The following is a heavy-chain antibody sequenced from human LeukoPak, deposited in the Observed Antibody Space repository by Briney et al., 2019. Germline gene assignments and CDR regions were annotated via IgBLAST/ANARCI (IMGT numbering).Heavy chain of an antibody. CDR1: GFTVSSNY. J-gene: IGHJ5*02. CDR2: IYSGGST. D-gene: IGHD6-25*01. Sequence: GGSLRLSCAASGFTVSSNYMSWVRQAPVKGLEWVSVIYSGGSTYYADSVKGRFTISRDNSKNTLYLQMNSLRAEDTAVYYCARVEPPAGWFDPWGQGTLVTVSS. V-gene: IGHV3-53*01. CDR3: ARVEPPAGWFDP.